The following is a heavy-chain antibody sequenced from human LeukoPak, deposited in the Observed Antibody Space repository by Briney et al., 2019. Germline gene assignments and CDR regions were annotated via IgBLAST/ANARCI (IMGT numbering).Heavy chain of an antibody. J-gene: IGHJ4*02. CDR3: AKVARYCGGDCYSGDY. Sequence: GGSLRLSCAASGFTFSNYSMSWVRQAPGKGLEWVSTISGTGGTTYYADSVKGRFTISRDNSKNTLYLQMNSLRAEDTAVYYCAKVARYCGGDCYSGDYWGQGTLVTVSS. CDR2: ISGTGGTT. D-gene: IGHD2-21*02. V-gene: IGHV3-23*01. CDR1: GFTFSNYS.